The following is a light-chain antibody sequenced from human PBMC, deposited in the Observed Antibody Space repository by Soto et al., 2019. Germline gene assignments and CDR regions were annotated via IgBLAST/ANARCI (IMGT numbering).Light chain of an antibody. Sequence: QSVLTQPASVAGSPGQSITISCAGTSSDVGGYDFVSWYQHHPGRAPKLLIYEVSGRPSGVSYRFSGSKSGNTASLIISGLQAEDEAYYYCSSYGRSGTSVFGTGTKLTVL. V-gene: IGLV2-14*01. CDR1: SSDVGGYDF. J-gene: IGLJ1*01. CDR2: EVS. CDR3: SSYGRSGTSV.